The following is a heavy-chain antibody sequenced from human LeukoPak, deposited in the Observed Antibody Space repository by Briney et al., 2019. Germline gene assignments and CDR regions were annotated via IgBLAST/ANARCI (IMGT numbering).Heavy chain of an antibody. Sequence: TGGSLRLSCAASGFTFSGYAMSWVRQAPGKGLEWVSAITGNGVGTYYADSVKGRFTISRDNSKNTLYLQVNSLRADDTAVYYCAKRVSGWYQIDYWGQGTLVTVSS. CDR1: GFTFSGYA. D-gene: IGHD6-19*01. CDR2: ITGNGVGT. J-gene: IGHJ4*02. V-gene: IGHV3-23*01. CDR3: AKRVSGWYQIDY.